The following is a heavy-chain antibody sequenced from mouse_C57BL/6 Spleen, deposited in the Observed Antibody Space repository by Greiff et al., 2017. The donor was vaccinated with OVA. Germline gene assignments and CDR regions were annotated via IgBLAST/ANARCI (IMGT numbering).Heavy chain of an antibody. CDR2: IDPANGNT. V-gene: IGHV14-3*01. CDR3: AGSTVVANYAMDY. J-gene: IGHJ4*01. D-gene: IGHD1-1*01. Sequence: VQLQQSVAELVRPGASVKLSCTASGFNIKNTYMHWVKQRPEQGLEWIGRIDPANGNTKYAPKFQGKATITADTSSNTAYLQLSSLTSENTAIYYCAGSTVVANYAMDYWGQGTSVTVSS. CDR1: GFNIKNTY.